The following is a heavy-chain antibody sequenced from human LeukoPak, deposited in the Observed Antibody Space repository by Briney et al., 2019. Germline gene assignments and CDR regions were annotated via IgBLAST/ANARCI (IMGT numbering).Heavy chain of an antibody. J-gene: IGHJ4*02. CDR3: ARGYYYDSSGHLPGY. D-gene: IGHD3-22*01. Sequence: GGSLRLSCAAAGFTFSDYYMSWIRQAPGKGLEWVSYINNGGVTIYYADSVKGRFTVSRDNAKNSLYLQMNSLRAEDTAVYYCARGYYYDSSGHLPGYWGQGTLVTVSS. CDR1: GFTFSDYY. V-gene: IGHV3-11*04. CDR2: INNGGVTI.